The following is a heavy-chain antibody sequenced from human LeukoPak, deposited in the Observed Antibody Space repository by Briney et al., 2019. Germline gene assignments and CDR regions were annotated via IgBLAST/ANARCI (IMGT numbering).Heavy chain of an antibody. V-gene: IGHV3-7*01. CDR3: ARAGPAAGRFDY. Sequence: GGSLRLSCAASGLTFSTHWMTWVRQAPGKGLEWLANIGGDGGKKFYVDSVKGRFTISRDNADNSLYLQMNSLRVEDTAVYYCARAGPAAGRFDYWGQGTLVTVSS. CDR2: IGGDGGKK. D-gene: IGHD6-13*01. CDR1: GLTFSTHW. J-gene: IGHJ4*02.